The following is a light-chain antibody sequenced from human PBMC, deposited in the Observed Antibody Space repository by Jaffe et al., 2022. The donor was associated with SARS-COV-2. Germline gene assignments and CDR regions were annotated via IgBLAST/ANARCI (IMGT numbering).Light chain of an antibody. J-gene: IGLJ3*02. CDR3: ATWDDSLSGL. CDR1: SSNIGSNS. V-gene: IGLV1-47*01. Sequence: QSVLTQPPSASGTPGQRVTISCSGSSSNIGSNSVYWYQQFPGTAPKLLIYKNNLRPSGVPDRFSGSKSGTSASLAISGLRSEDEADYYCATWDDSLSGLFGGGTKLTVL. CDR2: KNN.